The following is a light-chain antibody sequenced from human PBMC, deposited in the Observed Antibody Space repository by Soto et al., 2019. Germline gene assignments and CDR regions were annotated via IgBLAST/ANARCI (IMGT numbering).Light chain of an antibody. V-gene: IGLV1-51*01. CDR2: DNN. CDR3: GTWDSSLRFVV. CDR1: SSNIGNHD. Sequence: QSVLTQPPSVSAAPGQKVTISCSGSSSNIGNHDVSWYQQLPGTAPKLLIYDNNKRPLGIPDRFSGSKSGTSATLGITGLQTGDEADYYCGTWDSSLRFVVFGGGTKLTVL. J-gene: IGLJ2*01.